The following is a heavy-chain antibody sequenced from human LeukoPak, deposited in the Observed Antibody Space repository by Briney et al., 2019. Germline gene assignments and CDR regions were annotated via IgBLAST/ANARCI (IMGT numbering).Heavy chain of an antibody. CDR2: IYSSGST. Sequence: SETLSLTCTVSGGSISTDYWGWIRRSPGKGLEWIGYIYSSGSTNYNPSLKSRVTMSVDTSKNQFSLKLNSVTAADTAVYYCARLAGSSSSDYWGQGTLVTVAS. J-gene: IGHJ4*02. V-gene: IGHV4-4*09. CDR1: GGSISTDY. D-gene: IGHD6-6*01. CDR3: ARLAGSSSSDY.